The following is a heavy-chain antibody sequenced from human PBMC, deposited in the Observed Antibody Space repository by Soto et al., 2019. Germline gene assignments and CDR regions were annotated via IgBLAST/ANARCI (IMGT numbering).Heavy chain of an antibody. V-gene: IGHV3-23*01. Sequence: LRLSRAACGFPFSSYAMSWLRQAPSKGLEWVSAISGSGGSTYYADSVKGRFTISRDNSKNTLYLQMNSLRAEDTAVYYCAKVGYYYDSSGYLISDAFDIWGQGTMVTVSS. J-gene: IGHJ3*02. D-gene: IGHD3-22*01. CDR2: ISGSGGST. CDR1: GFPFSSYA. CDR3: AKVGYYYDSSGYLISDAFDI.